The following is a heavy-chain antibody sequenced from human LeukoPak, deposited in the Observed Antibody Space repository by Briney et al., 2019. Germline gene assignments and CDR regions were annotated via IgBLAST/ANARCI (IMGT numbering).Heavy chain of an antibody. CDR3: AKDRTSVVSAAPDY. V-gene: IGHV3-23*01. Sequence: PGGSLRLSCAASGFTFSTYAMDWVRQAPGKGLEWVSGISGSGGSTYYADSVKGRFTISRDNSKNTLYLQMNSLRAEDTAVYYCAKDRTSVVSAAPDYWGQGTLVTVSS. D-gene: IGHD2-2*01. J-gene: IGHJ4*02. CDR2: ISGSGGST. CDR1: GFTFSTYA.